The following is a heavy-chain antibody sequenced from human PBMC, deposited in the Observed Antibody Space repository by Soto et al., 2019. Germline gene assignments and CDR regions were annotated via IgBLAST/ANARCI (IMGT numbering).Heavy chain of an antibody. CDR1: GGSISSGGYY. CDR3: ARDGVDCSSTSCAEDYYYYMDV. V-gene: IGHV4-31*03. D-gene: IGHD2-2*01. CDR2: IYYSGST. J-gene: IGHJ6*03. Sequence: SETLSLTCTVSGGSISSGGYYWSWIRQHPGKGLEWIGYIYYSGSTYYNPSLKSRVTISVDTSKNQFSLKLSSVTAADTAVYYCARDGVDCSSTSCAEDYYYYMDVWGKGTTVTAP.